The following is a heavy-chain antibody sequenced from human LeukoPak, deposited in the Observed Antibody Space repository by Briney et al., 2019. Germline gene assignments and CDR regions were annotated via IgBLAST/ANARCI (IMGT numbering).Heavy chain of an antibody. J-gene: IGHJ6*02. D-gene: IGHD3-3*01. Sequence: ASVKVSCKASGYTFTGYYMHWVRQAPGQGLEWMGRIIPILGIANYAQKFQGRVTITADKSTSTAYMELSSLRSEDTAVYYCASLPLRFNYYGMDVWGQGTTVTVSS. CDR2: IIPILGIA. V-gene: IGHV1-69*02. CDR1: GYTFTGYY. CDR3: ASLPLRFNYYGMDV.